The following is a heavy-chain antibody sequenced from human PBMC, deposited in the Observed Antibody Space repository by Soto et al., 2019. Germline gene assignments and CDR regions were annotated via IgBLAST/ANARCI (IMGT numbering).Heavy chain of an antibody. CDR1: GFTFSSYA. CDR2: IGSDGTAI. Sequence: EVQLLESGGWLVQHGGSLRLSCAASGFTFSSYAMSWVRQAPGKGLEWVSAIGSDGTAIQYADSVKGRFTISKDNSKDTLYLQMNSLRAEDTAVYYCATRIAVAGTLDFDYWGQGTLVTVSS. V-gene: IGHV3-23*05. D-gene: IGHD6-19*01. J-gene: IGHJ4*02. CDR3: ATRIAVAGTLDFDY.